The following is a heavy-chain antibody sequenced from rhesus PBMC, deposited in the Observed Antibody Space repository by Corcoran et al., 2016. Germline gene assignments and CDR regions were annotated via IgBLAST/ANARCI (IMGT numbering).Heavy chain of an antibody. V-gene: IGHV4-122*02. CDR3: ARVGVLQFVDWSPFDAFDF. CDR1: GYSISSGYG. Sequence: QLQLQESGPGLVKPSETLSLTCAVSGYSISSGYGWSWIRQPPGKGLEWICYISYSVNTSYNPSLKSRVTISRDTSKNQFSLKLSSVTAADTAVYYCARVGVLQFVDWSPFDAFDFWGQGLRVTVSS. CDR2: ISYSVNT. D-gene: IGHD3-3*01. J-gene: IGHJ3*01.